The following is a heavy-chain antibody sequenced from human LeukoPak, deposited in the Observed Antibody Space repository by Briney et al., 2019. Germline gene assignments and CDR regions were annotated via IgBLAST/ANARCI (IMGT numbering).Heavy chain of an antibody. CDR2: IYHSGST. V-gene: IGHV4-38-2*02. J-gene: IGHJ4*02. Sequence: NPSETLSLTCTVSGYSITSGYYWGWIRQPPGKGLEWIGSIYHSGSTYYSPSLKSRVTISVDTSKNQFSLKLTSVTAAVTAVYYCARDVVATVTPDFDYWGQGTLVTVSS. CDR1: GYSITSGYY. CDR3: ARDVVATVTPDFDY. D-gene: IGHD4-17*01.